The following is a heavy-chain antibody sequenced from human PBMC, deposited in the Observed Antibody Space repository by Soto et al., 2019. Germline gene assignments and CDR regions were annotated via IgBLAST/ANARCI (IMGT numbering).Heavy chain of an antibody. Sequence: GSLRVSCGAAGFTCSSYGMHWVRKAPGKGLEWVAVISYDGSNDYYADSVKGRFTISRDNSKNTLYLQMNSLRAEDTAVYHCAKESVLGYCSGVSCVGGAFDIWGQGTMVTVSS. J-gene: IGHJ3*02. CDR1: GFTCSSYG. D-gene: IGHD2-15*01. CDR2: ISYDGSND. CDR3: AKESVLGYCSGVSCVGGAFDI. V-gene: IGHV3-30*18.